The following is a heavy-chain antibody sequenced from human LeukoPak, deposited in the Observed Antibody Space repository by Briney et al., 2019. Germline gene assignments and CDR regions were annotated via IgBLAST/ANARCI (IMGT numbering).Heavy chain of an antibody. D-gene: IGHD4-17*01. Sequence: ASVKVSCKASGYTFTSYDINWVRQAPGQGLEWMGWMNPNSGNTGYAQKFQGRVTMTRNTSISTAYMELSSLRSEDTAVYYCARGGLDGDYFDYWGQGTLVTVSS. CDR2: MNPNSGNT. J-gene: IGHJ4*02. CDR1: GYTFTSYD. V-gene: IGHV1-8*01. CDR3: ARGGLDGDYFDY.